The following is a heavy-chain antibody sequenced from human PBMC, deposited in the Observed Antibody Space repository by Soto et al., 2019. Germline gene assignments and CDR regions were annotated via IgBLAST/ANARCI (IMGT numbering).Heavy chain of an antibody. CDR3: ARAGGYSSSTSCGGGYYYYYMDV. Sequence: EVQLVESGGGLVQPGGSLRLSCAASGFTFSSYWMHWVRQAPGKGLVWVSRINSDGSSTSYADSVKGHFTISRDNAKNPLSRYRNGLRGEDTAVYYGARAGGYSSSTSCGGGYYYYYMDVWGKGTTVTVSS. CDR2: INSDGSST. J-gene: IGHJ6*03. V-gene: IGHV3-74*01. D-gene: IGHD2-2*01. CDR1: GFTFSSYW.